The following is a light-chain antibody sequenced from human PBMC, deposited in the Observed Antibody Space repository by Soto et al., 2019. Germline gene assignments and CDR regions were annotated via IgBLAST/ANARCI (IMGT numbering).Light chain of an antibody. Sequence: QSVLTQPPSASGTPGQRVTISCSGSSSNIGSNYVYWYQHLPGTAPKLLIYRNNQRPSGVPDRISGSKSGTSASLAISGLRSEDEADYYCASWDGNLSGHVFGTGTKLT. CDR1: SSNIGSNY. CDR3: ASWDGNLSGHV. CDR2: RNN. V-gene: IGLV1-47*01. J-gene: IGLJ1*01.